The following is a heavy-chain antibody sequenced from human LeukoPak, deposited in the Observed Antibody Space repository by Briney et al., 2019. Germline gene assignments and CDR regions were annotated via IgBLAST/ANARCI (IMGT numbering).Heavy chain of an antibody. CDR2: IYTSGST. V-gene: IGHV4-61*02. Sequence: SETLSLTCTVSGGSTSSGSYYWSWIRQPAGKGLEWIGRIYTSGSTNYNPSLKSRVTISVDTSKNQFSLKLSSVTAADTAVYYCARRWDSSGYWYFDLWGRGTLVTVSS. D-gene: IGHD3-22*01. CDR1: GGSTSSGSYY. CDR3: ARRWDSSGYWYFDL. J-gene: IGHJ2*01.